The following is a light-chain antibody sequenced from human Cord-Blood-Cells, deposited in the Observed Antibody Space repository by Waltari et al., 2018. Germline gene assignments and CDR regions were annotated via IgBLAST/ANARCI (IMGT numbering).Light chain of an antibody. Sequence: QSVLTQPPSVSGAPGQRVTISCTGSSSNIGAGYDVHWYQQLPGTAPKLHIYGKRTRPSGVPDRFSGPKSGTSASLAITGLQAEDEADYYCQSYDSSLSGSVFGGGTKLTVL. CDR1: SSNIGAGYD. J-gene: IGLJ3*02. CDR2: GKR. V-gene: IGLV1-40*01. CDR3: QSYDSSLSGSV.